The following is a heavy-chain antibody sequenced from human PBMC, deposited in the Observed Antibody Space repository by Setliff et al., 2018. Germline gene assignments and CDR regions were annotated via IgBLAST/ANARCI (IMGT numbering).Heavy chain of an antibody. V-gene: IGHV3-11*03. CDR2: ISSTSSCT. CDR3: AKDPNGDFFGAFDT. Sequence: GGSLRLSCVASGFTFSDYYMTWIRQAPGKGLEWVSYISSTSSCTNYADSVKGRFTISRDNSKNTLYLQMNGLRAEDSDLYYCAKDPNGDFFGAFDTWGQGALVTVSS. J-gene: IGHJ5*02. D-gene: IGHD4-17*01. CDR1: GFTFSDYY.